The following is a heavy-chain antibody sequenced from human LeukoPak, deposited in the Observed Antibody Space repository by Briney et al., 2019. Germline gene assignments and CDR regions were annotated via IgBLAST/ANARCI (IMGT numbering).Heavy chain of an antibody. CDR1: GFTYSSSW. CDR2: IKEDGSEK. V-gene: IGHV3-7*01. CDR3: ARDRYLEY. J-gene: IGHJ1*01. D-gene: IGHD1-14*01. Sequence: PGGSLRLSCAVSGFTYSSSWMSGARQAPGKGLEWVANIKEDGSEKHYVDSVKGRFTISRENAKNSLHLQMNSLRAEDTAVYYCARDRYLEYWGQGTLVTVSS.